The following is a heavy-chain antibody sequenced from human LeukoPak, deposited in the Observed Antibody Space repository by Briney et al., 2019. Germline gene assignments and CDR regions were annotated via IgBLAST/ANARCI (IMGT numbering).Heavy chain of an antibody. CDR3: ARSPDDFWSGYENWFDP. Sequence: SVKVSCKAYGGTFSSYAISWVRQAPGQGLEWMGGIIPIFGTANYAQKFQGRVTITADESTSTAYMELSSLRSEDTAVYYCARSPDDFWSGYENWFDPWGQGTLVTVSS. CDR2: IIPIFGTA. V-gene: IGHV1-69*01. CDR1: GGTFSSYA. J-gene: IGHJ5*02. D-gene: IGHD3-3*01.